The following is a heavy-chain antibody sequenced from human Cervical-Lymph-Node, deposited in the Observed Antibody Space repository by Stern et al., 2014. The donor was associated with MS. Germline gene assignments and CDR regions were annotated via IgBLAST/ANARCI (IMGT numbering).Heavy chain of an antibody. CDR3: ARRAGGYQYYYGMDV. CDR1: GGSIISSSYY. Sequence: PLLESGPGLVKPSETLSLTCTVSGGSIISSSYYWDWVRQTPGKGLDWIGSIYYSGETYYQPSLQSRVTITIDTSKNQFSLKLQSVTVADRAVYYCARRAGGYQYYYGMDVWGQGTTVTVSS. J-gene: IGHJ6*02. V-gene: IGHV4-39*01. CDR2: IYYSGET. D-gene: IGHD5-12*01.